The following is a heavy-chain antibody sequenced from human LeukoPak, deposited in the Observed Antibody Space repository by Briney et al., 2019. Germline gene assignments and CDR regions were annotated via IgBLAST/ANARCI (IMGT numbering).Heavy chain of an antibody. CDR1: GFTFSSYA. D-gene: IGHD1-1*01. CDR3: AKDGPTGPFDY. CDR2: ISGSGGST. V-gene: IGHV3-23*01. Sequence: GXXLRLSCAASGFTFSSYAMSWVRQAPGKGLEWVSDISGSGGSTYYAESVKGRVTISRDNYKKTLYLQMNSLRAEDTAVYYCAKDGPTGPFDYWGQGTLVTVSS. J-gene: IGHJ4*02.